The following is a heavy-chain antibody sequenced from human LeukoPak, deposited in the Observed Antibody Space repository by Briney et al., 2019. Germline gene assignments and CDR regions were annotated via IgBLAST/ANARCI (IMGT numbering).Heavy chain of an antibody. V-gene: IGHV3-23*01. Sequence: GGSLRLSCAASGFTFSTYAMTWVRQAPGQGLEWVSSISGSGSGTYYADSVKGRFTISRDNSKNTLYLQMNSLRAEDTAVYYCAKEHGGSSWYEDAFDIWGQGTMVTVSS. D-gene: IGHD6-13*01. J-gene: IGHJ3*02. CDR3: AKEHGGSSWYEDAFDI. CDR1: GFTFSTYA. CDR2: ISGSGSGT.